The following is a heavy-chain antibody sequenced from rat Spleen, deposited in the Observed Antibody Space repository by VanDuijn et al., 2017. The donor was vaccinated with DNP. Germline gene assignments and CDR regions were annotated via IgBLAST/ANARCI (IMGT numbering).Heavy chain of an antibody. D-gene: IGHD4-1*01. V-gene: IGHV5-58*01. CDR2: INTDGDIT. Sequence: EVQLVETGGGLVQPGRSLKLSCVASGFTFSGYWMYWIRQSPGKGLEWVASINTDGDITYYPDSVKGRFTVSRDNAENTVCLQMNSLRSEDTATYYCAKDQTGGFAMDAWGHGTSVTVSS. CDR3: AKDQTGGFAMDA. J-gene: IGHJ4*01. CDR1: GFTFSGYW.